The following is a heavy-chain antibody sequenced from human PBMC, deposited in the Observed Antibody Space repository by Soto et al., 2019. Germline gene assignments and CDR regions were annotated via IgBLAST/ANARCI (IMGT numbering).Heavy chain of an antibody. CDR2: ISSSSGTI. CDR3: AREDPWSANADDMDV. CDR1: GFTFSSYS. J-gene: IGHJ6*04. Sequence: GGSLILSCVASGFTFSSYSLNWVRQAPGKGQEWVSYISSSSGTIYYADSVKGRFTISRDNAENSLYLQMNSLRDDDEAVYYCAREDPWSANADDMDVGAKGTTVTVSS. V-gene: IGHV3-48*02. D-gene: IGHD3-3*01.